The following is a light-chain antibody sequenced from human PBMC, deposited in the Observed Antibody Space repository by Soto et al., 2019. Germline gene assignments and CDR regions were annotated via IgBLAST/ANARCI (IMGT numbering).Light chain of an antibody. CDR3: QQYSTYPWT. J-gene: IGKJ1*01. Sequence: DIQMTQSPPTLSASAGDXVTITCRASQSISSWLAWYQQKPGKAPKVMIFDASSLESGVPSRFSGSGSATECTLTISSLQPDDFATYYCQQYSTYPWTLGQGTKVDI. V-gene: IGKV1-5*01. CDR2: DAS. CDR1: QSISSW.